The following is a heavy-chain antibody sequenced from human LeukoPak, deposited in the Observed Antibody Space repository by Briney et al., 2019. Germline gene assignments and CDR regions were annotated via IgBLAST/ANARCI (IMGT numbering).Heavy chain of an antibody. Sequence: ASVKVSCKTSGYTFTNYYLHWVRQPPGQVLEWMGMISPSGGSTSYPQKFQGRVTMTRDTSTSTVYMELSSLRPEDTAVYFCARDGVAGTYYFDYWGQGTVVTVSS. CDR3: ARDGVAGTYYFDY. V-gene: IGHV1-46*01. D-gene: IGHD6-19*01. CDR1: GYTFTNYY. J-gene: IGHJ4*02. CDR2: ISPSGGST.